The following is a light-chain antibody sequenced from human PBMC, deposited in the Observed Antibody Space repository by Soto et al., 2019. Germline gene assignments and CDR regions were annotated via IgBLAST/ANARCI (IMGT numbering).Light chain of an antibody. CDR2: GNS. V-gene: IGLV1-40*01. CDR1: SSNIGAGYD. Sequence: QSVLTQPPSVSGAPGQRVTISCTGSSSNIGAGYDVHWYQQLPGTAPKLLIYGNSNRPSGVPDRFSGSKSGTSASLAITGLRAEDEAYYYCQSYDSSLVFGGGTKLTVL. CDR3: QSYDSSLV. J-gene: IGLJ2*01.